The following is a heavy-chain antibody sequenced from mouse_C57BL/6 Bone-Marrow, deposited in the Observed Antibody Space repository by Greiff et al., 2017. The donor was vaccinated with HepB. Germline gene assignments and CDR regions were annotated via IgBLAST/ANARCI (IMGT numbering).Heavy chain of an antibody. V-gene: IGHV1-26*01. CDR1: GYTFTDYY. Sequence: EVKLMESGPELVKPGASVKISCKASGYTFTDYYMNWVKQSHGKSLEWIGDINPNNGGTSYNQKFKGKATLTVDKSSSTAYMELRSLTSEDSAVYYCARRPMDYWGQGTSVTVSS. CDR2: INPNNGGT. CDR3: ARRPMDY. J-gene: IGHJ4*01.